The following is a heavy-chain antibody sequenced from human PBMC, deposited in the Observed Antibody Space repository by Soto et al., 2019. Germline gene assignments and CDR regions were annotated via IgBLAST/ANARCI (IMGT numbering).Heavy chain of an antibody. V-gene: IGHV4-38-2*01. CDR2: IYHSGST. CDR3: ARSLRITIFGVVIPGLLGMDV. D-gene: IGHD3-3*01. Sequence: SETLSLTCAVSGYSISSGYYWGWIRQPPGKGLEWIGSIYHSGSTYYNPSLKSRVTISVDTSKNQFSLKLSSVTAADTAVYYCARSLRITIFGVVIPGLLGMDVWGQGTTVTVSS. CDR1: GYSISSGYY. J-gene: IGHJ6*02.